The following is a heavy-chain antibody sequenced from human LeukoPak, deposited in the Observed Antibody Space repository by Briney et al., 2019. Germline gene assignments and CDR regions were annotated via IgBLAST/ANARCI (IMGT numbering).Heavy chain of an antibody. J-gene: IGHJ4*02. CDR3: ARDLGVGATEYYFDY. D-gene: IGHD1-26*01. CDR2: ISSSNNYT. CDR1: GGSISSYY. Sequence: LSLTCTVSGGSISSYYWSWIRQPPGKGLEWVSYISSSNNYTNYADSVKGRFTISRDNAKNSLYLQMNSLTAEDTAVYYCARDLGVGATEYYFDYWGQGTLVTVSS. V-gene: IGHV3-11*05.